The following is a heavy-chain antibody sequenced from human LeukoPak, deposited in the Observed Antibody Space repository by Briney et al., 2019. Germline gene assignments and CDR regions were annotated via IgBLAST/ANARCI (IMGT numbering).Heavy chain of an antibody. V-gene: IGHV3-30*18. J-gene: IGHJ5*02. D-gene: IGHD4-17*01. CDR1: GFSFSSHD. Sequence: GGSLRLSCAASGFSFSSHDMHWVRQAPGKGLEWVSSISFDGSNKYYEASVKGRFTISRDNSKNTLYLQMNSLRAEDTAVYYCAKPTTVTLNWFDPWGQGTLVTVSS. CDR2: ISFDGSNK. CDR3: AKPTTVTLNWFDP.